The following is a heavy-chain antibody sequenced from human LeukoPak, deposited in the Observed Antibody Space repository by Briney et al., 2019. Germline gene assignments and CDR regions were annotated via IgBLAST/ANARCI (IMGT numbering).Heavy chain of an antibody. Sequence: GGSLRLSCAASGFTFSSYAMHWVRQAPGKGLEWVAVISYDGSNKYYADSVKGRFTISRDNSKNTLYLQMNSLRAEDTAVYYCARDLHCGGDCYPLTYWGQGTLVTVSS. CDR2: ISYDGSNK. D-gene: IGHD2-21*01. CDR3: ARDLHCGGDCYPLTY. CDR1: GFTFSSYA. V-gene: IGHV3-30-3*01. J-gene: IGHJ4*02.